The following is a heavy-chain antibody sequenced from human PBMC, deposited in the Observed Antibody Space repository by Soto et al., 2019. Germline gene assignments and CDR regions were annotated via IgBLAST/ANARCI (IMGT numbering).Heavy chain of an antibody. V-gene: IGHV3-21*01. J-gene: IGHJ4*02. CDR2: ISSDSSYI. CDR1: EVTCSNHS. Sequence: GGSLSLSCTAAEVTCSNHSMNWVRQAPGKGLEWVSAISSDSSYIYYPDSVKGRFIISRDNAKNSPYLQMNSLRAEDTAVYYCARDTTPFDYWGQGSLVTVSS. CDR3: ARDTTPFDY. D-gene: IGHD1-1*01.